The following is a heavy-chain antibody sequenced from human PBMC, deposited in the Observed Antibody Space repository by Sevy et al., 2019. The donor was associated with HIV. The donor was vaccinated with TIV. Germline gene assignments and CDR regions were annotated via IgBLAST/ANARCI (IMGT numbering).Heavy chain of an antibody. CDR1: GYTFTSYY. CDR3: ALSRPFGVVLGGSGSPIDY. V-gene: IGHV1-46*03. CDR2: INPSGGST. Sequence: ASVKVSCKASGYTFTSYYMHWVRQAPGQGLEWMGIINPSGGSTSYAQKFQGRVTLTRDTSTSTVYMELSSLRSEDTAVYYCALSRPFGVVLGGSGSPIDYWGQGTLVTVSS. D-gene: IGHD3-10*01. J-gene: IGHJ4*02.